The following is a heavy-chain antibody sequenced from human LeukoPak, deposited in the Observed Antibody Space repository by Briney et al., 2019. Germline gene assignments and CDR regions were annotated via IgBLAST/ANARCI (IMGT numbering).Heavy chain of an antibody. J-gene: IGHJ6*04. V-gene: IGHV3-48*01. Sequence: GALRLSCAASGFTFSSYSMNWVRQAAGKGLEWVSYISSSSSTIYYADSVKGRFTISRDNAKNSLYLQMNSLRAEDTAVYYCAELGITMIGGVWGKGTTVTISS. CDR1: GFTFSSYS. D-gene: IGHD3-10*02. CDR3: AELGITMIGGV. CDR2: ISSSSSTI.